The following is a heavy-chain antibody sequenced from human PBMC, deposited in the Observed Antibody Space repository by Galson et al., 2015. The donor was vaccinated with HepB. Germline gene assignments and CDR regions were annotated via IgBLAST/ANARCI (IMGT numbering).Heavy chain of an antibody. V-gene: IGHV2-5*01. CDR1: GFSVTTSGVG. Sequence: PALVKPTQTLTLTCSFSGFSVTTSGVGVGWIRQPPGKALEWLANTYLNGDRRYRPSLETRLNITEDTSKNQVILTMTNVDPLDTATYYCAHGFYDFWSGYFLHWGQGTLVTVSS. J-gene: IGHJ4*02. CDR3: AHGFYDFWSGYFLH. CDR2: TYLNGDR. D-gene: IGHD3-3*01.